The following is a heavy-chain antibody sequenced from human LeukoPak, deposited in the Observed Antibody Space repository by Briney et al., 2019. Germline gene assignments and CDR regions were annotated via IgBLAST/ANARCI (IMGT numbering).Heavy chain of an antibody. CDR3: ARYSYGFAFDY. CDR1: GFTSSSYW. V-gene: IGHV3-74*01. CDR2: INSDGSST. Sequence: GGSLRLSCAASGFTSSSYWMHWVRQAPGKGLVWVSRINSDGSSTSYADSVKGRFTISRDNAKNTLYLQMNSLRAEDTAVYYCARYSYGFAFDYWGQGTLVTVSS. J-gene: IGHJ4*02. D-gene: IGHD5-18*01.